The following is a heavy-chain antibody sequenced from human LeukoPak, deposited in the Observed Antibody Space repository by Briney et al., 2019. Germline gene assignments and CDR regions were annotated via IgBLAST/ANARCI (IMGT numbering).Heavy chain of an antibody. CDR2: INHSGST. D-gene: IGHD5-18*01. CDR1: GGSFSGYY. V-gene: IGHV4-34*01. Sequence: SETLSVTCAVYGGSFSGYYWRWIRQPPGKGLEWIGEINHSGSTNYNPSLKSRVTISVDTSKNQFSLKLSSVTAADTAVYYCAARYHTAMVEDAFDIWGQGTMVTVSS. J-gene: IGHJ3*02. CDR3: AARYHTAMVEDAFDI.